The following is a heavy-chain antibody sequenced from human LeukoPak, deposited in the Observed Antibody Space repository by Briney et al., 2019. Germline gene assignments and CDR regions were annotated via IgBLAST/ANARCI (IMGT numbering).Heavy chain of an antibody. CDR1: GFTVSSNY. CDR3: AKTRADSSGGGFDY. J-gene: IGHJ4*02. CDR2: ISGSGGST. V-gene: IGHV3-23*01. Sequence: PGGSLRLSCAASGFTVSSNYMSWVRQAPGKGLEWVSAISGSGGSTYYADSVKGRFTISRDNSKNTLYLQMNSLRAEDTAVYYCAKTRADSSGGGFDYWGQGTLVTVSS. D-gene: IGHD3-22*01.